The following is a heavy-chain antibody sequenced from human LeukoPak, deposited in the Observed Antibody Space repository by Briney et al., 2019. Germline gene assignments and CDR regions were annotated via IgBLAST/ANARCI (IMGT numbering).Heavy chain of an antibody. CDR1: GGSISSSSYY. Sequence: PSETLSLTCTVSGGSISSSSYYWGWIRQPPGKGLEWIGSIYYSGSTYYNPSLKSRVTISVDTSKNQFSLKLSSVTAADTAVYYCARDRKGGSSKYYYMDVWGKGTTVTVSS. CDR2: IYYSGST. J-gene: IGHJ6*03. V-gene: IGHV4-39*07. D-gene: IGHD1-26*01. CDR3: ARDRKGGSSKYYYMDV.